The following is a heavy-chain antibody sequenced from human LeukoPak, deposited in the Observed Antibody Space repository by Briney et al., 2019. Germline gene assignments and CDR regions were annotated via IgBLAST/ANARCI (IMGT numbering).Heavy chain of an antibody. D-gene: IGHD6-19*01. J-gene: IGHJ3*02. Sequence: GESLKISCAASGFIFSSYWMHWVRQAPGKGLVWVSRTHSDGSDTTYADSVKGRFTISRDNAKNTLYLQMNSLRAEDTAVYYCAREGNSGWRDDGFDIWGQGTMVTVSS. V-gene: IGHV3-74*01. CDR3: AREGNSGWRDDGFDI. CDR1: GFIFSSYW. CDR2: THSDGSDT.